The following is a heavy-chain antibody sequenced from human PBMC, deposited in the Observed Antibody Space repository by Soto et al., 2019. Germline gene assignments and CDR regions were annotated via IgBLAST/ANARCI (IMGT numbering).Heavy chain of an antibody. CDR1: GFTLSSFA. CDR3: ARAEYTSGWYFMGIDY. D-gene: IGHD6-19*01. CDR2: TSSDGSKE. V-gene: IGHV3-30*04. J-gene: IGHJ4*02. Sequence: QVQMVESGGGVVQPGKSLSLSCAASGFTLSSFAMHWVRQAPGKGLEWVAVTSSDGSKEYYADSVKGRFTISRDNSKNTVYLQMNSLRAVDTAVFYCARAEYTSGWYFMGIDYWGQGTLVTVSS.